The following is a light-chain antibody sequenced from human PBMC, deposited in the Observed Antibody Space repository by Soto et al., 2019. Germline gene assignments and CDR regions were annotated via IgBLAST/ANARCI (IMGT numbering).Light chain of an antibody. V-gene: IGLV4-69*01. Sequence: QTVVTQSPSASASLGASVKLTCTLSSGHSSYAIAWHQQQPEKAPRYLMKLNSDGSHTKGDGIPDRFSGSSSGAERYLTISSLQSEDEADYYCQTWGTGIQVFGGGTKVTVL. J-gene: IGLJ2*01. CDR3: QTWGTGIQV. CDR2: LNSDGSH. CDR1: SGHSSYA.